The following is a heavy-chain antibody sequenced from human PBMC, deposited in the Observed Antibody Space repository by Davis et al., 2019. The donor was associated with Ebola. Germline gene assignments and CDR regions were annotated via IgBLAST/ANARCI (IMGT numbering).Heavy chain of an antibody. CDR2: IYYSGST. CDR3: ASFITIFGVVPLDAFDI. J-gene: IGHJ3*02. D-gene: IGHD3-3*01. V-gene: IGHV4-59*08. Sequence: SETLSLTCTVSGGSISSYYWSWIRQPPGKGLEWIGYIYYSGSTNYNPSLKSRVTISVDTSKNQFSLKLSSVTAADTAVYYCASFITIFGVVPLDAFDIWGQGTMVTVSS. CDR1: GGSISSYY.